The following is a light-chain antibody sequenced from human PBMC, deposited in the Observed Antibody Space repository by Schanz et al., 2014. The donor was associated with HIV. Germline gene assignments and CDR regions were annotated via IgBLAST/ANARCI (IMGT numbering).Light chain of an antibody. Sequence: DIQMTQSPSSLSASVGDRVTITCRASQGISDYLAWYQQKPGKVPKLLIYAASSLQSGVPARFSGSGSGTDFTLTISSLHSEDIAVYYCQQYNNWPPRITFGGGTKVEIK. CDR2: AAS. CDR3: QQYNNWPPRIT. V-gene: IGKV1-27*01. CDR1: QGISDY. J-gene: IGKJ4*01.